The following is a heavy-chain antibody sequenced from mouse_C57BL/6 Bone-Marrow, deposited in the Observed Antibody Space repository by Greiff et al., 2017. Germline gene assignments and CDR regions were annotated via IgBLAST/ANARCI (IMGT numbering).Heavy chain of an antibody. CDR1: GYTFTRYW. V-gene: IGHV1-69*01. Sequence: VQLQQPGAELVMPGASVKLSCKASGYTFTRYWMHWVKQRPGQGLEWIGEIDPSDSYTNYNQKFKGKSTLTVDKSSSTAYMQLSSLTSEDSAVYYCARDGSSYNYAMDYWGQGTSVTVSS. D-gene: IGHD1-1*01. J-gene: IGHJ4*01. CDR3: ARDGSSYNYAMDY. CDR2: IDPSDSYT.